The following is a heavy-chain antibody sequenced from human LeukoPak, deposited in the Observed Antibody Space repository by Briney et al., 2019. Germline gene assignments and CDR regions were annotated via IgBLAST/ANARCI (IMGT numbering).Heavy chain of an antibody. Sequence: GESLKISCQGSGYNFASYWIGWVRQKPGKGLEWMGTIYPPDSDTTYNPSFEGQVTISADSSIRTASLQWSSLKASDTAIYYCARRPWLHQRFNVFDVWGPGTMVIVSS. V-gene: IGHV5-51*01. J-gene: IGHJ3*01. CDR2: IYPPDSDT. CDR1: GYNFASYW. D-gene: IGHD5-24*01. CDR3: ARRPWLHQRFNVFDV.